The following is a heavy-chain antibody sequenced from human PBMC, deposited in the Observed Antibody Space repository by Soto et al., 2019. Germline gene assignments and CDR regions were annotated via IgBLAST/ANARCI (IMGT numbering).Heavy chain of an antibody. CDR2: IIPIFGTA. CDR3: ARELRFLEWTQYYYGMDV. CDR1: GGTFSSYA. Sequence: SVKVSCKASGGTFSSYAISWVRQAPGQGLEWMGGIIPIFGTANYAQKFQGRVTITADESTSTAYMELSSLRSEDTAVYYCARELRFLEWTQYYYGMDVWGQGTTVTVSS. D-gene: IGHD3-3*01. V-gene: IGHV1-69*13. J-gene: IGHJ6*02.